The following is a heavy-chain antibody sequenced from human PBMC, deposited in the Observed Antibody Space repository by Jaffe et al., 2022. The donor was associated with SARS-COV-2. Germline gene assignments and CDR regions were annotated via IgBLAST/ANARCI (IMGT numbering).Heavy chain of an antibody. CDR2: IDSDGSST. V-gene: IGHV3-74*03. CDR1: GFTFSGYW. Sequence: EVQLVESGGGLVQPGGSLRLSCAASGFTFSGYWMHWVRQVPGKGLVWVSRIDSDGSSTTYGDSVRGRFTISRDNAKNTLYLQMNSLRVEDTAVYYCGRDRYDSVDYWGQGTLVAVSS. J-gene: IGHJ4*02. D-gene: IGHD3-22*01. CDR3: GRDRYDSVDY.